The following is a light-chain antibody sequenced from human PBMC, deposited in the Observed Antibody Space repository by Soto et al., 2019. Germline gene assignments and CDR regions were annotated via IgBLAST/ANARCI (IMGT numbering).Light chain of an antibody. J-gene: IGKJ5*01. CDR1: QSVDSNY. CDR3: QQYGTPPSVT. Sequence: EIVLTQSPGTLSLSLRQGPTLSCRASQSVDSNYLAWYQQKPGQTPRLXLYGASGSADGIPHRCSRGGLRADLTLTISKVEHEDFAVYYCQQYGTPPSVTFGQGTRLEIK. V-gene: IGKV3-20*01. CDR2: GAS.